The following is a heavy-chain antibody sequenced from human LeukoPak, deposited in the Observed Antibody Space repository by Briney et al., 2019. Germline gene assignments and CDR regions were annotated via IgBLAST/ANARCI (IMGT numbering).Heavy chain of an antibody. CDR2: MNPDGSRI. CDR1: GFTFSTYW. V-gene: IGHV3-74*01. D-gene: IGHD4/OR15-4a*01. CDR3: VKDLGGLWTF. Sequence: PGGSLRLSCAASGFTFSTYWMHWVRHVPGKGLVWVSHMNPDGSRINYADSVKGRFTISRDNAKNTLYLQMNSLRVEDTAVYYCVKDLGGLWTFWGQGTLVTVSS. J-gene: IGHJ4*02.